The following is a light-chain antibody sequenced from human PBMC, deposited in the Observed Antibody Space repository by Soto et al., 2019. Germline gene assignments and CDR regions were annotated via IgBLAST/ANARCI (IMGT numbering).Light chain of an antibody. CDR3: QQSYSTRMYT. CDR2: AAS. V-gene: IGKV1-39*01. CDR1: QSISSY. Sequence: DIPMTQSPSSLSASVGDKVTITCRASQSISSYLNWYQQKPGKAPKLLIYAASSLQSGVPSRFSGSGSGTDFTLTISSLQPDDFATYYCQQSYSTRMYTFGQGTKLEIK. J-gene: IGKJ2*01.